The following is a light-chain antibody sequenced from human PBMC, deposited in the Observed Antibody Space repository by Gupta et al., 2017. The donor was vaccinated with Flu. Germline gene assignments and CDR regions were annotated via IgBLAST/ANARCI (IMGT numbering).Light chain of an antibody. J-gene: IGLJ1*01. CDR2: QDS. Sequence: SPGQTATIACSGHNLGRKFVCWYQKRPGPSIIWVIYQDSKRPSGVPERFFGSNYANTDTMTISGAQPADESYYYSQEWDSRAAVFGAGTKLTVL. CDR1: NLGRKF. V-gene: IGLV3-1*01. CDR3: QEWDSRAAV.